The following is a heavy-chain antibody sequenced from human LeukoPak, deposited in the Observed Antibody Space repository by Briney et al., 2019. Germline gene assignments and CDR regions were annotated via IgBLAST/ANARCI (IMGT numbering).Heavy chain of an antibody. D-gene: IGHD6-19*01. CDR2: IYYGGST. Sequence: PSETLSLTCTVSGSSISTYYWSWIRQPPGMGLEWIGYIYYGGSTNYNPSLKSRVTISLDTSNNQFSLNLSAATAADTAIYYCARETRGYGSGSYDGFDYWGQGTLVTVSS. J-gene: IGHJ4*02. CDR3: ARETRGYGSGSYDGFDY. CDR1: GSSISTYY. V-gene: IGHV4-59*01.